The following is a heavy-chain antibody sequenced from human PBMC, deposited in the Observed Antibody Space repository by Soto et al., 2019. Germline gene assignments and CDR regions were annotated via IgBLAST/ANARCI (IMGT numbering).Heavy chain of an antibody. D-gene: IGHD3-22*01. J-gene: IGHJ3*02. CDR3: ATEPPRITMIVADRAFDI. V-gene: IGHV1-24*01. Sequence: RASVKVSCKVSGYTLTELSMHWVRQAPGKGLEWMGGFDPEDGETIYAQKFQGRVTMTEDTSTDTAYMELSSLRSEDTAVYYCATEPPRITMIVADRAFDIWGQGTMVTVSS. CDR2: FDPEDGET. CDR1: GYTLTELS.